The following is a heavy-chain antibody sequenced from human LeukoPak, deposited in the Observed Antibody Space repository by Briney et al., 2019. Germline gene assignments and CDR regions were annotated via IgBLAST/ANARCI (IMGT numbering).Heavy chain of an antibody. CDR3: AKGYCSSTSCPTPNHYYYMDV. J-gene: IGHJ6*03. Sequence: GGSLRLSCAASGFTVSSNYMSWVRQAPGKGLEWVSVIYSGGSTYYADSVKGRFTISRDNSKNTLYLQMNSLRAEDTAVYYCAKGYCSSTSCPTPNHYYYMDVWGKGTTVTISS. CDR2: IYSGGST. CDR1: GFTVSSNY. V-gene: IGHV3-66*01. D-gene: IGHD2-2*01.